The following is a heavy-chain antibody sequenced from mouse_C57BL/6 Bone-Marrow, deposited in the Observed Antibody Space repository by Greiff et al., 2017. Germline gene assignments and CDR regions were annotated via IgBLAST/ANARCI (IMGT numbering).Heavy chain of an antibody. J-gene: IGHJ4*01. CDR2: IDPNSGGT. CDR3: ARARITTVVATGYAMDY. Sequence: VQLQQPGAELVKPGASVKLSCKASGYTFTSYWMHWVKQRPGRGLEWIGRIDPNSGGTKYNEKFKSKATLTVDKPSSTAYMQLSSLTSEDSAVYYCARARITTVVATGYAMDYWGQGTSVTVSS. D-gene: IGHD1-1*01. V-gene: IGHV1-72*01. CDR1: GYTFTSYW.